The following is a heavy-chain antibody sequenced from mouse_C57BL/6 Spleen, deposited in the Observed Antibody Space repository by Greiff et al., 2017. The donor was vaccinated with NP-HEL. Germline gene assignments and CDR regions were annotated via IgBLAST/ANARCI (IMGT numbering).Heavy chain of an antibody. CDR3: ARDNGNYDY. D-gene: IGHD2-1*01. CDR1: GFTFSSYA. CDR2: ISDGGSYT. J-gene: IGHJ2*01. V-gene: IGHV5-4*01. Sequence: EVKLVESGGGLVKPGGSLKLSCAASGFTFSSYAMSWVRQTPEKRLEWVATISDGGSYTYYPDNVKGRFTISRDNAKNNLYLQMSHLKSEDTAMYYCARDNGNYDYWGQGTTLTVSS.